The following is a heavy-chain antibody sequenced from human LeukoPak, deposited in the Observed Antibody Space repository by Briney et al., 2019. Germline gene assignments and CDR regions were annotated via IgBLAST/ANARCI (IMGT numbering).Heavy chain of an antibody. CDR3: AKDFTVVVTAIVDY. J-gene: IGHJ4*02. V-gene: IGHV3-23*01. D-gene: IGHD2-21*02. Sequence: GGSLRLSCAASGFTFGSYAMSWVRQAPGKGLEWVSAISGRGGSTYYADSVKGRFTISRDNSKNTLYLQMNSLRAEDTAVYYCAKDFTVVVTAIVDYWGQGTLVTVSS. CDR1: GFTFGSYA. CDR2: ISGRGGST.